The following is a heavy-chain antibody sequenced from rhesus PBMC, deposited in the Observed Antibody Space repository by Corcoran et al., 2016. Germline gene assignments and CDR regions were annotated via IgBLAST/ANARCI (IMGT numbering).Heavy chain of an antibody. Sequence: QVQLQESGPGLVKPSETLSLTCAVSGGSVSSNYWSWIRQSPGKGLEWIGYISGGSGRTSYNPSLKSRVTISTDTSKNQFSLNLSSVTAADTAVYFCARYANFGFDVWGPGVLVTVSS. CDR2: ISGGSGRT. CDR1: GGSVSSNY. V-gene: IGHV4-147*01. CDR3: ARYANFGFDV. J-gene: IGHJ5-1*01. D-gene: IGHD4-17*01.